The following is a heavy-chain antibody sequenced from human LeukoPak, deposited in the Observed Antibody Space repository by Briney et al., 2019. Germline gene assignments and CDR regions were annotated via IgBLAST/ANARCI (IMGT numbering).Heavy chain of an antibody. J-gene: IGHJ4*02. CDR3: ARAQTYYYDSSGYYDY. V-gene: IGHV4-34*01. D-gene: IGHD3-22*01. Sequence: SETLSLTCAVYGGSFSGYHWSWIRQPPGKGLEWIGEINHSGSTNYNPSLKSRVTISVDTSKNQFSLKLSSVTAADTAVYYCARAQTYYYDSSGYYDYWGQGTLVTVSS. CDR2: INHSGST. CDR1: GGSFSGYH.